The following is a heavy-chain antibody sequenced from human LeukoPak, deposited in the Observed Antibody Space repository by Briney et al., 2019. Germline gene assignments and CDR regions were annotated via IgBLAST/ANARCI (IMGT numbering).Heavy chain of an antibody. Sequence: SETLSLTCTVSGGSISSYYWSWIRQPPGKGLEWIGYIYYSGSTNYNPSLKSRVTISVDTSKNQFSLKLSSVTVADTAVYYCARVEYSSGYNWFDPWGQGTLVTVSS. D-gene: IGHD6-19*01. J-gene: IGHJ5*02. V-gene: IGHV4-59*01. CDR1: GGSISSYY. CDR3: ARVEYSSGYNWFDP. CDR2: IYYSGST.